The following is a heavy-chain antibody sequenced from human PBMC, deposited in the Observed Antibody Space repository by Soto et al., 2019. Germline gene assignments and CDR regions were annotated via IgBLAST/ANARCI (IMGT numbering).Heavy chain of an antibody. CDR3: ARGYYYGSGSYYYFDY. V-gene: IGHV4-31*03. J-gene: IGHJ4*02. D-gene: IGHD3-10*01. Sequence: QVQLQESGPGLVKPSQTLSLTCTVSGGSISSGGYYWSWIRQHPGKGLEWIGYIYYSGSTYYNPSLKSRVTISVDRSKNQFSLKLSSVTAADTAVYYCARGYYYGSGSYYYFDYWGQGTLVTVSS. CDR1: GGSISSGGYY. CDR2: IYYSGST.